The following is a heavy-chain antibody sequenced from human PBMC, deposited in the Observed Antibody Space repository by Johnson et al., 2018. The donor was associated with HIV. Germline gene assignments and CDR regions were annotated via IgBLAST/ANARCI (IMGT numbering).Heavy chain of an antibody. CDR3: ARDLGVATAKVNAFDI. D-gene: IGHD5-12*01. CDR2: IYSGVST. J-gene: IGHJ3*02. CDR1: GFTVSSNY. V-gene: IGHV3-66*01. Sequence: EQLVESGGGLVQPGGSLRLSCAASGFTVSSNYMSWVRQAPGKVLEWVSVIYSGVSTYYADSVKGRFTISRDNSKNTLYLQMNSLRAEDTAVYYCARDLGVATAKVNAFDIWGQGTMVTVSS.